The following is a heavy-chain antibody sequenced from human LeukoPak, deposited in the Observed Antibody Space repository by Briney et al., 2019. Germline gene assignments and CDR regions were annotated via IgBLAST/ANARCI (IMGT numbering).Heavy chain of an antibody. J-gene: IGHJ3*02. Sequence: GGSLRLSCAASGFTFSSYGMHWVRQAPGKGLEWVAFIRYDGSNKYYADSVKGRFTISRDNSKNTLYLQMNSLRAEDTAVYYCAKDLPALRYFDWLDAFDIWGQGTMVTVSS. V-gene: IGHV3-30*02. CDR2: IRYDGSNK. CDR1: GFTFSSYG. D-gene: IGHD3-9*01. CDR3: AKDLPALRYFDWLDAFDI.